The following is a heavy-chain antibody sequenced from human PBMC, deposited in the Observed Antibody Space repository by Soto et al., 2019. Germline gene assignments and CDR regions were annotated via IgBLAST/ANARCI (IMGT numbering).Heavy chain of an antibody. CDR3: ARTITSGTRFYY. CDR1: GGSISTSNW. Sequence: QVQLQESGPGLVKPSGTLSLTCAVSGGSISTSNWWSWVRQPPGKGLEWIGEVYHRGSTNYNPSFKRRVAMSVDKSKNQFSLKLNSVTAADTALYYLARTITSGTRFYYWGQGSLVTVAS. CDR2: VYHRGST. J-gene: IGHJ4*02. D-gene: IGHD1-1*01. V-gene: IGHV4-4*02.